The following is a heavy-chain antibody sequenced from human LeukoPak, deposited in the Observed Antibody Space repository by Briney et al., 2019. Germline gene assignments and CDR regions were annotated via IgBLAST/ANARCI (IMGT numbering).Heavy chain of an antibody. J-gene: IGHJ5*02. V-gene: IGHV4-39*07. CDR3: ARRRWILWFGELLTDNWFDP. CDR2: IYYTGST. CDR1: GDSINNNNYY. Sequence: PSETLSLTCTVSGDSINNNNYYWAWIRQPPGRGLEWIGYIYYTGSTYYNPSLKSRVTISVDTSKDQFSLNLNSVTAADTAVYYCARRRWILWFGELLTDNWFDPWGQGTLVTVSS. D-gene: IGHD3-10*01.